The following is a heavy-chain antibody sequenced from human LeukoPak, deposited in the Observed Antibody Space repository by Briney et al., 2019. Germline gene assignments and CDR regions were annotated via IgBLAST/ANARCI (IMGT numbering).Heavy chain of an antibody. J-gene: IGHJ4*02. D-gene: IGHD2-2*01. Sequence: GGSLRLSCAASGFTFSSYGMHWVRQAPGKGLEWVAVISYDGSNKYYADSVKGRFTISRDNSKNTLYLQMNSLRAEDTAVYYCAKAAVVVVPAAIVDYWGQGTLVTVSS. CDR3: AKAAVVVVPAAIVDY. CDR2: ISYDGSNK. V-gene: IGHV3-30*18. CDR1: GFTFSSYG.